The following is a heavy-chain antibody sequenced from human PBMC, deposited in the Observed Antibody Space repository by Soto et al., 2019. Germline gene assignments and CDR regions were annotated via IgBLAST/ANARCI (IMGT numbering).Heavy chain of an antibody. CDR2: IIPIFGTA. CDR3: AGERIAAAATGYYYYGMDV. D-gene: IGHD6-13*01. Sequence: SVKVSCKASGGTFSSYAISWVRQAPGQGLEWMGGIIPIFGTANYAQKFQGRVTITADESTSTAYMELSSLRSEDTAVYYCAGERIAAAATGYYYYGMDVWGQGTTVTVSS. CDR1: GGTFSSYA. J-gene: IGHJ6*02. V-gene: IGHV1-69*13.